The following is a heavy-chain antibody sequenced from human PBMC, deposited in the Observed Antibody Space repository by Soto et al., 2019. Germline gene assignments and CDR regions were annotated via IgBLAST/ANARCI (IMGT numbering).Heavy chain of an antibody. V-gene: IGHV3-30-3*01. Sequence: GGSLRLSCAASGFTFRTYAMHWVRQAPGKGLEWVAVISYDGTNKYYADSVKGRFTISRDNSQNTMYLQMNSLRAEDTALYYCERAHYYDSSGYYSASGYYFDDWGQGTQVTVSS. CDR2: ISYDGTNK. J-gene: IGHJ4*02. CDR1: GFTFRTYA. D-gene: IGHD3-22*01. CDR3: ERAHYYDSSGYYSASGYYFDD.